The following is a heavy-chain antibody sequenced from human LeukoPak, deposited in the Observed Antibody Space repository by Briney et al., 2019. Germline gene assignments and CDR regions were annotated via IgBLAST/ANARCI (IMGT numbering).Heavy chain of an antibody. V-gene: IGHV4-34*01. CDR2: INHSGST. CDR1: GGSFSGYY. J-gene: IGHJ5*02. Sequence: PETLSLTCAVYGGSFSGYYWSWIRQPPGKGLEWIGEINHSGSTNYNPSLKSRVTISVDTSKNQFSLKLSSVTAADTAVYCCARGATRVFLYNWFDPWGQGTLVTVSS. D-gene: IGHD3-3*01. CDR3: ARGATRVFLYNWFDP.